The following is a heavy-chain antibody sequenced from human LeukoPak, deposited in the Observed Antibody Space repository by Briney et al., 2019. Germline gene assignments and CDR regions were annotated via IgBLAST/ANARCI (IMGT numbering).Heavy chain of an antibody. D-gene: IGHD3-22*01. CDR3: ARVEYYYDSSGYYNY. CDR2: IYHSGST. Sequence: ASETLSLTCAVSGGSISSSNWWSWVRQPPGKGLEWIGEIYHSGSTNYNPSLKSRVTISVDKSKNQFSLKLSSVTAADTAVYYCARVEYYYDSSGYYNYWGQGTLVTVSS. CDR1: GGSISSSNW. J-gene: IGHJ4*02. V-gene: IGHV4-4*02.